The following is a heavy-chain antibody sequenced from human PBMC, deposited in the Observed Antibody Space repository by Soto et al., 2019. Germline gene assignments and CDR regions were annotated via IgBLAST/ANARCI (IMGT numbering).Heavy chain of an antibody. Sequence: GGSLRLSCAASGFTFSSYGMHWVRQAPGKGLEWVAVIWYDGSNKYYADSVKGRFTISRDNSKNTLYLQMNSLRAEDTAVYYCARDLIVVVPAAMFPLAGEVYYYGMDVWGQGTTVTVSS. CDR2: IWYDGSNK. J-gene: IGHJ6*02. D-gene: IGHD2-2*01. V-gene: IGHV3-33*01. CDR1: GFTFSSYG. CDR3: ARDLIVVVPAAMFPLAGEVYYYGMDV.